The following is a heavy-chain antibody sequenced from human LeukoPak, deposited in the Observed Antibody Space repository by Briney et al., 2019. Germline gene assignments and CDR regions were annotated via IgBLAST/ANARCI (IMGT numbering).Heavy chain of an antibody. CDR2: ISSNSRTI. CDR1: GFTFSSYC. V-gene: IGHV3-48*01. D-gene: IGHD6-6*01. J-gene: IGHJ4*02. Sequence: PGGSLRLSWAASGFTFSSYCIDWVRQAPGEGLGWVSYISSNSRTIEYANSVKGRFSISRDNGKKSLLLELSSLRAEDAAMSSVTSGGAARPDYWGQGTLVTV. CDR3: TSGGAARPDY.